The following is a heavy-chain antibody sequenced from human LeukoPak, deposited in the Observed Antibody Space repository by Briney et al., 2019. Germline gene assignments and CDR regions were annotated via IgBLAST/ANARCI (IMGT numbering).Heavy chain of an antibody. J-gene: IGHJ3*01. CDR3: ARWGGGTCRPACFDV. Sequence: GGSLRLSCAASGFIFSSSWMAWVRQAPGKGLEWVANVNQDATEKYYVDSVKGRFTISRDNAENSLYLQLNSLRADDTAVYYCARWGGGTCRPACFDVGGQGTMVTVSS. D-gene: IGHD3-16*01. CDR2: VNQDATEK. CDR1: GFIFSSSW. V-gene: IGHV3-7*03.